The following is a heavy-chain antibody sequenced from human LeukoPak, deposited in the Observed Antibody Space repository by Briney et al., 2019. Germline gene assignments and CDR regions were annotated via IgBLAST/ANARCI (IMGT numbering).Heavy chain of an antibody. V-gene: IGHV3-20*04. CDR3: ARVEEAAAFNP. D-gene: IGHD6-13*01. J-gene: IGHJ5*02. CDR1: GFTFDDYG. Sequence: PGGSLRLSCAASGFTFDDYGMSWVRQAPGKGLEWVSGINWNGGSTGYADSMKGRFTISRDNAKNSLYLQMNSLRAEDTAMYYCARVEEAAAFNPWGQGTLVTVSS. CDR2: INWNGGST.